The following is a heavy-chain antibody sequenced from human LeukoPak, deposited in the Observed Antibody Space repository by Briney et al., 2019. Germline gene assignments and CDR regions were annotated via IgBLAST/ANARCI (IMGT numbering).Heavy chain of an antibody. D-gene: IGHD3-9*01. Sequence: GGSLRLSCAASGFTFDDYAMHWVRQAPGKGLEWVSGISWNSGSIGYADSVKGRFTISRDNSKNTLYLQMNSLRAEDTAVYYCAKANILTGYYPQYDYYGMDVWGQGTTVTVSS. CDR1: GFTFDDYA. CDR2: ISWNSGSI. V-gene: IGHV3-9*01. J-gene: IGHJ6*02. CDR3: AKANILTGYYPQYDYYGMDV.